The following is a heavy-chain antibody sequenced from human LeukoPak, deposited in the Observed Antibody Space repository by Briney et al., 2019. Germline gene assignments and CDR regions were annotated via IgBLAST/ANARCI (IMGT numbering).Heavy chain of an antibody. D-gene: IGHD3-16*01. CDR2: NYWNNGVV. CDR3: TSDIQPGGADV. Sequence: GGSLRLSCTASRFTPDGHALHLVRQAPGEGLEWVAGNYWNNGVVDYADSVKGRFTISRDIAKRSVYLQMDSLRTEDTALYSCTSDIQPGGADVWGPGTTVTVSS. CDR1: RFTPDGHA. V-gene: IGHV3-9*02. J-gene: IGHJ6*02.